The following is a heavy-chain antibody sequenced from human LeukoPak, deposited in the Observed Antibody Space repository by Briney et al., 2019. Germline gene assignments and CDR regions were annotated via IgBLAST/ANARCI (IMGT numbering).Heavy chain of an antibody. J-gene: IGHJ4*02. Sequence: PGGSLRLSCAASGFSVSNTYMSWVRQAPGKGLEWVGRIKSKTDGGTTDHAAPVKGRFTISRDDSKNTLFLQMNSLKTEDTAVYYCTTDPGPGYSSGWGFDYWGQGTLVTVSS. D-gene: IGHD6-19*01. CDR2: IKSKTDGGTT. CDR1: GFSVSNTY. V-gene: IGHV3-15*01. CDR3: TTDPGPGYSSGWGFDY.